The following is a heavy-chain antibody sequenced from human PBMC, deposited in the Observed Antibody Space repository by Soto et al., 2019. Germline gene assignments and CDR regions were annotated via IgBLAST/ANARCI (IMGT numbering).Heavy chain of an antibody. CDR2: VHYSGNT. D-gene: IGHD1-1*01. Sequence: SETLSLTCTVSGGSISSYFWTWIRQSPGRGLQWIGYVHYSGNTNYNPSLKSRVTMSVDTSKNQFSLRLTSVTAADTAVYYCARMNQLAPKRNAFDIWGQGTMVTVSS. CDR3: ARMNQLAPKRNAFDI. V-gene: IGHV4-59*01. CDR1: GGSISSYF. J-gene: IGHJ3*02.